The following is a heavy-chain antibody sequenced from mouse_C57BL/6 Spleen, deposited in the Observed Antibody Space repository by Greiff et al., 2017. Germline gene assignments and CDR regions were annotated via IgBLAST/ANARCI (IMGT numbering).Heavy chain of an antibody. Sequence: QVQLKQPGAELVKPGASVKVSCKASGYTFTSYWMHWVKQRPGQGLEWIGRIHPSDSDTNSNQKFKGKATLTVDKSSSTAYMQLSSLTSEDSAVYYCADGSSHWYFDVWGTGTTVTVSS. CDR3: ADGSSHWYFDV. J-gene: IGHJ1*03. CDR2: IHPSDSDT. CDR1: GYTFTSYW. V-gene: IGHV1-74*01. D-gene: IGHD1-1*01.